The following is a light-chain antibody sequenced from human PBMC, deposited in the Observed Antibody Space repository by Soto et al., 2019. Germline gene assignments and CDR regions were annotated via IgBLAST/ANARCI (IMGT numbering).Light chain of an antibody. CDR1: SSNIGSYYD. V-gene: IGLV1-40*01. CDR2: GDN. CDR3: QSYDSSLSHVV. Sequence: QSVLTQPPSVSGAPGQRVTIPCTGSSSNIGSYYDVHWYQQLPGTVPKLLIYGDNNRPSGVPDRFSGSKSGNSASLSSTGLQAEDEADYYCQSYDSSLSHVVFGGGTKLTVL. J-gene: IGLJ2*01.